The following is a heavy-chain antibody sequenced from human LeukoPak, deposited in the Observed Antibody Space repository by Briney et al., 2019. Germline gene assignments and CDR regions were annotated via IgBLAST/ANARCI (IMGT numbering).Heavy chain of an antibody. J-gene: IGHJ5*02. CDR3: ARGANGSP. D-gene: IGHD1-26*01. V-gene: IGHV3-48*03. CDR1: GFTFSSYE. Sequence: PGGSLRLSCAASGFTFSSYEMNWVRQAPGKGLEWLSYISSGGSSRYYADSVKGRFTVSRDNAQNSLYLQMSSLGAEDTAVYYCARGANGSPWGQGTLVTVSS. CDR2: ISSGGSSR.